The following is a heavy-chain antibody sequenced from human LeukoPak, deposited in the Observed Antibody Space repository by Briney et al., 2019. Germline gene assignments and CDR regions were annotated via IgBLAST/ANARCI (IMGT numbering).Heavy chain of an antibody. CDR3: GIHRRFGRLRLGELSVFDY. D-gene: IGHD3-16*02. J-gene: IGHJ4*02. Sequence: SVNLSFEGSVYSVTICSFYWSWLRQPPGIGLEWFGEINHSGTTNYNTSLKSRVIISVATFNKQFSLMLSPVSAETTVVYCWGIHRRFGRLRLGELSVFDYWGQGTLVTVSS. CDR2: INHSGTT. V-gene: IGHV4-34*08. CDR1: SVTICSFY.